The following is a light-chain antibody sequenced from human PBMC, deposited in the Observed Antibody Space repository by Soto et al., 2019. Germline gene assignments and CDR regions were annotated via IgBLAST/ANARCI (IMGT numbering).Light chain of an antibody. CDR3: AACYDTRSGTYV. J-gene: IGLJ1*01. Sequence: QSVLTQPPSASGTPGQRVTISCSGSSSNIGTNYVYWYQQLPGTAPKHLIYSNNQRPSGVPDRFSASNSCTSASLAIGVLRSEDEADYYCAACYDTRSGTYVFGTGTKLTVL. V-gene: IGLV1-47*02. CDR1: SSNIGTNY. CDR2: SNN.